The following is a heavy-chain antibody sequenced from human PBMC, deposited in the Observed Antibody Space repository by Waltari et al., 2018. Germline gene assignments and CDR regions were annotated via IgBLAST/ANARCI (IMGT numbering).Heavy chain of an antibody. CDR3: ARELPDSGWYVDYFDY. CDR1: AFPFSSYA. D-gene: IGHD6-19*01. J-gene: IGHJ4*02. CDR2: ISYDGSNK. Sequence: QVPLVDSGGGVVQPGRSLRLSCAASAFPFSSYAIPWVRPAPGKGLARVAVISYDGSNKYYADSVKGRFTISRDNSKNTLYLQMNSLRAEDTAVYYCARELPDSGWYVDYFDYWGQGTLVTVSS. V-gene: IGHV3-30*08.